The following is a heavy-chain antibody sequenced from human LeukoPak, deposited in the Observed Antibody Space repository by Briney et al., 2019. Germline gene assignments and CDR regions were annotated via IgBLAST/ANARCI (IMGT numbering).Heavy chain of an antibody. V-gene: IGHV1-2*02. Sequence: GASVKVSCKASGYTFTDYYMHWVRQAPGQGLEWMGWINPNSGGTNYAQKFQGRVTMTRDTSISTAYMELSRLRSDDTAAYYCARDLGGSYYVNGYFDYWGQGTLVTVSS. CDR2: INPNSGGT. CDR3: ARDLGGSYYVNGYFDY. D-gene: IGHD1-26*01. J-gene: IGHJ4*02. CDR1: GYTFTDYY.